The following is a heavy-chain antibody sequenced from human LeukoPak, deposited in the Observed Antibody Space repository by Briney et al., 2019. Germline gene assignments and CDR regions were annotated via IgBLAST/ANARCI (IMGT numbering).Heavy chain of an antibody. D-gene: IGHD2-2*01. Sequence: ASVKVSCKASGGTFSSYASSWVRQAPGQGLEWMGRIIPIFGIANYAQKFQGRVTITADKSTSTAYMELSSLRAEDTAVYYCARGKVVVENWFDPWGQGTLVTVSS. CDR2: IIPIFGIA. CDR3: ARGKVVVENWFDP. J-gene: IGHJ5*02. V-gene: IGHV1-69*04. CDR1: GGTFSSYA.